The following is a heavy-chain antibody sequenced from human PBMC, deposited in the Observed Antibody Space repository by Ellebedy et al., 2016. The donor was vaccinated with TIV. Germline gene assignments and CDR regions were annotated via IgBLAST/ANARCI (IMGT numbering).Heavy chain of an antibody. CDR1: GFNFRSYG. Sequence: GESLKISCATSGFNFRSYGMHWVRQAPGKGLEWVAFIWYDGSNDYYTDSVKGRFIISRDNSKNTLYLQANSLRAEDTAVYYCAKDRLWRGSGTQTFDNWGQGTLVTVSS. J-gene: IGHJ4*02. V-gene: IGHV3-30*02. CDR2: IWYDGSND. CDR3: AKDRLWRGSGTQTFDN. D-gene: IGHD3-10*01.